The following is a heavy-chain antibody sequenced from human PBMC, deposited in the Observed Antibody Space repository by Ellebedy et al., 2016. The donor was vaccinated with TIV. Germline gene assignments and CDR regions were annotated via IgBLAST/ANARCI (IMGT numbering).Heavy chain of an antibody. J-gene: IGHJ4*02. CDR1: RGTFSSYA. D-gene: IGHD6-19*01. Sequence: SVKVSXKASRGTFSSYAISWVRQAPGQGLEWMGGIIPIFGTENYAQKFQGRVTITADESTSTAYMELSSLRSEDTAVYYCARDRIAVAGLYYFDYWGQGTLVTVSS. CDR2: IIPIFGTE. CDR3: ARDRIAVAGLYYFDY. V-gene: IGHV1-69*13.